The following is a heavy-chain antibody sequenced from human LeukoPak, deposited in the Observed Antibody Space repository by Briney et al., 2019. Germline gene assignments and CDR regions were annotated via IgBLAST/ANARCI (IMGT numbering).Heavy chain of an antibody. V-gene: IGHV4-34*01. CDR1: GGSFSGYY. D-gene: IGHD1-20*01. Sequence: PPETLSLTCAVYGGSFSGYYGSWIRQPPGKGLECIGEINHSGSTNYNPSLKSRVTISVDTSKNQFSLKLSSVTAADTAVYYCASLGLSITGKQGIDYWGQGTLVTVSS. CDR3: ASLGLSITGKQGIDY. CDR2: INHSGST. J-gene: IGHJ4*02.